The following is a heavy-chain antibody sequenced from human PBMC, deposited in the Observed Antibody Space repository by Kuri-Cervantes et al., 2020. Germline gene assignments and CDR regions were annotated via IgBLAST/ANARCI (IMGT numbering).Heavy chain of an antibody. CDR3: AKGSPLDY. V-gene: IGHV3-74*01. D-gene: IGHD1-14*01. J-gene: IGHJ4*02. CDR2: INSDGSST. CDR1: GFIFSDYW. Sequence: GESLKISCAASGFIFSDYWMHWVRQAPGKGLVWVSVINSDGSSTSSADSVKGRFTISRDNSKNTLYLQMNSLRAKDTAVYYCAKGSPLDYWGQGTLVTVSS.